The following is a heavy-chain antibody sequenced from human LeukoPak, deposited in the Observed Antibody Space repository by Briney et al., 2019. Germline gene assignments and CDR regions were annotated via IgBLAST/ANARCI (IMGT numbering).Heavy chain of an antibody. J-gene: IGHJ4*02. V-gene: IGHV3-21*03. CDR3: VRPGINDYGGNFDY. Sequence: GGSLRLSCVASGFSFSGYSMNWVRQAPGKGLEWVSSISRDSITYTYYADSVKGRFTISRDNTKDSLYLQMNSLRAEDTAVYYCVRPGINDYGGNFDYGGQGALVTVSS. CDR2: ISRDSITYT. D-gene: IGHD4-23*01. CDR1: GFSFSGYS.